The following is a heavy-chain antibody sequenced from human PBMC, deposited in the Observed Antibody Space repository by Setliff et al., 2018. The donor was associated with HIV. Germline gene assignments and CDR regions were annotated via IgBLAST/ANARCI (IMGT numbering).Heavy chain of an antibody. CDR3: VRDLARVIAH. J-gene: IGHJ4*02. CDR2: ISYDGSNK. D-gene: IGHD2-21*01. Sequence: PGGSLRLSCAASGFTSSSYAMHWVRQAPGKGLEWVAVISYDGSNKYYADSVKGRFTISRDNAKNSLYLQMNSLTAEDTALYYCVRDLARVIAHWGQGTLVTVSS. CDR1: GFTSSSYA. V-gene: IGHV3-30*07.